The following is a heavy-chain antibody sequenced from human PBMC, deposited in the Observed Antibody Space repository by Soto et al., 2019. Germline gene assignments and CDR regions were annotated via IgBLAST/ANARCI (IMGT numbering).Heavy chain of an antibody. Sequence: AGGSLRLSCSPSGFTFGDYARNWFRQAPGKGLEWVGFIKSKAFGGTPEYAASVKGRFTISRDDSMSIAYLQMNSLKTDDTAVYYCTRDHYGRGFSSGAFDSWGQGTPVTVSS. J-gene: IGHJ4*02. CDR1: GFTFGDYA. CDR2: IKSKAFGGTP. D-gene: IGHD5-18*01. V-gene: IGHV3-49*03. CDR3: TRDHYGRGFSSGAFDS.